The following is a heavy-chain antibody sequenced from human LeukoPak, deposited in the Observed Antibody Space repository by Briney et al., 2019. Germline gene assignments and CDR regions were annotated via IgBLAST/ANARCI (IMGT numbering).Heavy chain of an antibody. V-gene: IGHV3-21*04. J-gene: IGHJ4*02. CDR2: ISSRSSYI. CDR3: AMWGATTVY. CDR1: GFTFSSYS. Sequence: GGSLRLSCAASGFTFSSYSMNWVRQAPGKGLEWVSSISSRSSYIYYADSVKGRFTISRDNSKNTLYLQMNSLRAEDPAVYYCAMWGATTVYWGQGTLVTVSS. D-gene: IGHD1-26*01.